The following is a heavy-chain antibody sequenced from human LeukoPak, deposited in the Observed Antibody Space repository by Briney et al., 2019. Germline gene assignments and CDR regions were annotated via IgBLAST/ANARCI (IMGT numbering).Heavy chain of an antibody. V-gene: IGHV3-21*01. CDR1: GFTFSSYS. CDR2: ISSSSYI. CDR3: ARDQGAAGDY. D-gene: IGHD6-13*01. Sequence: GGSLRLSCAASGFTFSSYSMNWVRQAPGKGLEWVSSISSSSYIYYADSVKGRFTISRDNAKNSLYLQMNSLRVEDTALYYCARDQGAAGDYWGQGTLVTVSS. J-gene: IGHJ4*02.